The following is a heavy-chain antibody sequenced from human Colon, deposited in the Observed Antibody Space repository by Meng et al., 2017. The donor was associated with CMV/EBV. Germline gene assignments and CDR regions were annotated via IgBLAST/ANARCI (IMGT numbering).Heavy chain of an antibody. V-gene: IGHV3-7*01. CDR3: ATVDGHAFDI. CDR2: IKQEGSER. D-gene: IGHD5-24*01. Sequence: GGSLRLSCAASGFTLSSYWMTWVRQAPGKGLEWVANIKQEGSERYYVDSVKGRFTISRDNAKNSMFLQMNSLGAEDTAVYYCATVDGHAFDIWGQGTMVTVSS. J-gene: IGHJ3*02. CDR1: GFTLSSYW.